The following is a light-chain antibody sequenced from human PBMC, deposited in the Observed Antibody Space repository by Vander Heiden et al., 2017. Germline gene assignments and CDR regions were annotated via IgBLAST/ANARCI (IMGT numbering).Light chain of an antibody. J-gene: IGLJ3*02. CDR2: SNN. CDR3: AAWDDSLKAWV. CDR1: SSNIGSNA. Sequence: QSVLTQPPSASADPGQRVTISCSGSSSNIGSNAVSWYQQLPGMAPKFLIFSNNQRPSGVPDRFSGSKSGTSASLAISGLQSEDEADYYCAAWDDSLKAWVFGGGTKLTVL. V-gene: IGLV1-44*01.